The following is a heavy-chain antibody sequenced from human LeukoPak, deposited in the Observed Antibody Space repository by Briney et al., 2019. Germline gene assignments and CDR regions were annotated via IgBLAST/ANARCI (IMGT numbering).Heavy chain of an antibody. V-gene: IGHV1-2*02. Sequence: ASVKVSCKASGYNFSGHYMHWVRQAPGQGLEWMGWIKPSNGDTKYAQNFQGRVTMTRDTSISTAYMELSRLRSDDTAVYYFARGKVAAIYYFDYWGQGTLVTVSS. CDR2: IKPSNGDT. CDR3: ARGKVAAIYYFDY. D-gene: IGHD2-15*01. J-gene: IGHJ4*02. CDR1: GYNFSGHY.